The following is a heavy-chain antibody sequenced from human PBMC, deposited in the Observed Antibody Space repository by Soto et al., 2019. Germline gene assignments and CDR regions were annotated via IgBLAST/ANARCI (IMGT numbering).Heavy chain of an antibody. Sequence: SETLSLTCTVSGGSISSYYWSWIRQPPGKGLEWIGYIYYSGSTNYNPSLKSRVTISVDTSKNQFSLKLSSVTAADTAVYYCAGDRAPSFVSWYPWEVWFDPWGQGTLVTVSS. J-gene: IGHJ5*02. CDR2: IYYSGST. V-gene: IGHV4-59*01. CDR3: AGDRAPSFVSWYPWEVWFDP. D-gene: IGHD6-13*01. CDR1: GGSISSYY.